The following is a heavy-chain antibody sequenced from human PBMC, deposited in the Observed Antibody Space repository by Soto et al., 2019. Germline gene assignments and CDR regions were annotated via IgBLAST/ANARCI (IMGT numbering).Heavy chain of an antibody. J-gene: IGHJ4*02. CDR2: ISYDGSNK. Sequence: XGSLRLSCAASGFTFSSYGMHGVRQAPGKGLEWVAVISYDGSNKYYADSVKGRFTISRDNSKNTLYLQMNSLRAEDSAVYYCAKSDRYYYYDSSGYYSYFDYWGQGTLVTVSS. CDR3: AKSDRYYYYDSSGYYSYFDY. CDR1: GFTFSSYG. V-gene: IGHV3-30*18. D-gene: IGHD3-22*01.